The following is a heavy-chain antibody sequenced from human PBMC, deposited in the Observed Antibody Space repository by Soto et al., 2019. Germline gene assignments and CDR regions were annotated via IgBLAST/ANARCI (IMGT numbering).Heavy chain of an antibody. D-gene: IGHD6-13*01. J-gene: IGHJ6*02. Sequence: QVQLVESGGGVVQPGRSLRLSCAASGFTFSSYGMHWVRQAPDKGLEWVAVIWYDGTNKYYTDSVKGRFTISRDNSKNTLSLQMNSPRAEDTAVYYCARDRGAVAGTRYYYGMDVWGQGTTVTVSS. V-gene: IGHV3-33*01. CDR1: GFTFSSYG. CDR3: ARDRGAVAGTRYYYGMDV. CDR2: IWYDGTNK.